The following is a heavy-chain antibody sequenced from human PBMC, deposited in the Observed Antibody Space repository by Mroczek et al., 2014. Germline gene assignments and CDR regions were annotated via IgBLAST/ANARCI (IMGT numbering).Heavy chain of an antibody. CDR3: ARAVGRLSSGWYEVADYFDY. Sequence: QVQLQQWGGRTVEAFGDPVPHLRCLWWVLQWLLLELDPPAPRKGLEWIGEINHSGNTNYNPSLKSRVTISVDTSKNQFSLKLSSVTAADTAVYYCARAVGRLSSGWYEVADYFDYWGQGTLVTVSS. J-gene: IGHJ4*02. V-gene: IGHV4-34*01. D-gene: IGHD6-19*01. CDR2: INHSGNT. CDR1: WVLQWLL.